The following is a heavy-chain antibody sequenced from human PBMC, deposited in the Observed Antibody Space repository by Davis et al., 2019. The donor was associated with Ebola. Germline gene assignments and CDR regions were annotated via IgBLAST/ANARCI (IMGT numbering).Heavy chain of an antibody. V-gene: IGHV4-59*01. D-gene: IGHD6-6*01. J-gene: IGHJ4*02. CDR2: IYYSWNT. Sequence: MPSETLSPTCAVSGGSITTYYWSWIRQPPGKGLEWIGYIYYSWNTNYNPSLKSRVTISVDTSKNQFSLKLSSVTAADTAVYYCARARIIAQSYYFDYWGQGTLVTVSS. CDR1: GGSITTYY. CDR3: ARARIIAQSYYFDY.